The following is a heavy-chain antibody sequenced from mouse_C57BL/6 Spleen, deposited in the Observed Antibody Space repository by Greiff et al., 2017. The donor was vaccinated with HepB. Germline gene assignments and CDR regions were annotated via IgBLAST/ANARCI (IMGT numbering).Heavy chain of an antibody. J-gene: IGHJ2*01. V-gene: IGHV5-4*01. CDR3: ARDKGSNLYYFDY. D-gene: IGHD2-5*01. CDR1: GFTFSSYA. CDR2: ISDGGSYT. Sequence: EVQVVESGGGLVKPGGSLKLSCAASGFTFSSYAMSWVRQTPEKRLEWVATISDGGSYTYYPDNVKGRFTISRDNAKNNLYLQMSHLKSEDTAMYYCARDKGSNLYYFDYWGQGTTLTVSS.